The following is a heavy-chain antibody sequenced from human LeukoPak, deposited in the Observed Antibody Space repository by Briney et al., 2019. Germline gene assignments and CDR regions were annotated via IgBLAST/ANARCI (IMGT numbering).Heavy chain of an antibody. V-gene: IGHV4-38-2*02. Sequence: SETLSLTCTVSGYSISSGYYWGWIRQPPGKGLEWIGSIYHSGRTFYNPSLKSRVTISVDTSKNQFSLKLSSVTAADTAVYYCARGPGIVALWGQGTLVTVSS. J-gene: IGHJ4*02. D-gene: IGHD3-22*01. CDR1: GYSISSGYY. CDR3: ARGPGIVAL. CDR2: IYHSGRT.